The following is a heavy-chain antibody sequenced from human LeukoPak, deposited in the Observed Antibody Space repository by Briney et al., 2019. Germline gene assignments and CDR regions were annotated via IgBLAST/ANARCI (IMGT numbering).Heavy chain of an antibody. J-gene: IGHJ4*02. Sequence: GGSLRLSCAASGFTFSSYGMHWVRQAPGKGLEWVTFIQYDGSDKYYADSVKGRFSISRDNSKNTLYLQMNSLRAEDTAVYYCARGGHSSSSWRVDYWGQGTLVTVSS. CDR3: ARGGHSSSSWRVDY. D-gene: IGHD6-6*01. V-gene: IGHV3-30*02. CDR2: IQYDGSDK. CDR1: GFTFSSYG.